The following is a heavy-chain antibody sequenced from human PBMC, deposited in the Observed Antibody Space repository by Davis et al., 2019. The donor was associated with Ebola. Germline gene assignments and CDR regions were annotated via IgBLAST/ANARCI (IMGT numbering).Heavy chain of an antibody. CDR2: ISAYNGNT. V-gene: IGHV1-18*01. CDR1: GYTFTGYG. J-gene: IGHJ6*04. CDR3: ATVALYYDGVGRSPPGYSMDV. Sequence: ASVKVSCKASGYTFTGYGISWVRQAPGQGLEWMGWISAYNGNTNYAQKFQGRVTMTEDTSTDTAYMELRRLRSEDTAVYYCATVALYYDGVGRSPPGYSMDVLGTGTTVTVSS. D-gene: IGHD3-16*01.